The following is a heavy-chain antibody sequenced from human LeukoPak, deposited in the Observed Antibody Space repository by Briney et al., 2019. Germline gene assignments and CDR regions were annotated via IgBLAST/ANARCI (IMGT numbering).Heavy chain of an antibody. Sequence: PGGSLRLSCAASGFTFSSYEMNWVRQAPEKGLECVSYISSSGDTIYYADSVRGRFTISRDNAKNSLYLQMNSLRAEDTAVYYCARFGRGATGNWFDPWGQGTLVAVST. V-gene: IGHV3-48*03. D-gene: IGHD1-26*01. CDR1: GFTFSSYE. J-gene: IGHJ5*02. CDR2: ISSSGDTI. CDR3: ARFGRGATGNWFDP.